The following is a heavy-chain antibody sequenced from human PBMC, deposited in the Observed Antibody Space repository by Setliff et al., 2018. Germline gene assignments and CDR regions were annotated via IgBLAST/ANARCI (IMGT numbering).Heavy chain of an antibody. CDR2: VFSGDSDT. Sequence: PGESLKISCKGSGYNFTSYWIGWVRQMPGKGLEWMGIVFSGDSDTRYSPSLQGQVTFSSDKSINTAYLHLSSLKASDTAMYYCAREHVSGHSEYWGQGTLVTVSS. D-gene: IGHD1-26*01. J-gene: IGHJ4*02. CDR3: AREHVSGHSEY. V-gene: IGHV5-51*01. CDR1: GYNFTSYW.